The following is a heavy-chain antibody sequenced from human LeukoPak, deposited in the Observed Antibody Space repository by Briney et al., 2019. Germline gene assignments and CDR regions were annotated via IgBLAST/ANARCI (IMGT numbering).Heavy chain of an antibody. V-gene: IGHV4-34*01. J-gene: IGHJ4*02. CDR2: IYYSGNT. D-gene: IGHD3/OR15-3a*01. CDR3: ARQTGSGLFILP. Sequence: SETLSLTCAVYGGSFSGYFWSWIRQPPGKGLEWIGSIYYSGNTYYNASLKSQVSISIDTSKNQFSLRLTSVTAADTAVYYCARQTGSGLFILPGGQGTLVTVSS. CDR1: GGSFSGYF.